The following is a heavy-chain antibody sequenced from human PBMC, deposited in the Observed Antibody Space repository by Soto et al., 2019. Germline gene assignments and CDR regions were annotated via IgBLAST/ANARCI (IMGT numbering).Heavy chain of an antibody. CDR1: GYTFTSYG. Sequence: QVQLVQSGAEVKKPGASVKVSCKASGYTFTSYGISWVRQAPGQGLEWMGWISAYNGNTNYAQKLQGRVTMTTDTSTSTAYMELRSLRSDDTAVYYCARVTEGITIFGVVIITPDYWGQGTLVTVSS. J-gene: IGHJ4*02. CDR2: ISAYNGNT. D-gene: IGHD3-3*01. V-gene: IGHV1-18*01. CDR3: ARVTEGITIFGVVIITPDY.